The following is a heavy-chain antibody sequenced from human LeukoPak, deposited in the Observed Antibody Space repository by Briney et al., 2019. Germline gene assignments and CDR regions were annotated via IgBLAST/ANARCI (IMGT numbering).Heavy chain of an antibody. D-gene: IGHD1-26*01. V-gene: IGHV3-30*02. Sequence: RGSLRLSCAASGFTFSSYGMHWVRQAPGKGLEWVAFIRYDGSNKYYADSVKGRFTISRDNSKNTLYLQMNSLRAEDTAVYYCAKDWENAFDIWGQGTMVTVSS. CDR1: GFTFSSYG. CDR3: AKDWENAFDI. CDR2: IRYDGSNK. J-gene: IGHJ3*02.